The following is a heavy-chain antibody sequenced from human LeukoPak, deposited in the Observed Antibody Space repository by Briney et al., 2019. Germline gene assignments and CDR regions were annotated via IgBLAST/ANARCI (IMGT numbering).Heavy chain of an antibody. CDR1: GFTFSNYA. CDR3: AENGGNPPGDY. J-gene: IGHJ4*02. CDR2: ISFSGDTT. V-gene: IGHV3-23*01. Sequence: PGGSLRLSCAASGFTFSNYAMAWVHQAPGKGLEWVSAISFSGDTTYYADSVKGRFTISRDNFKNTLYLQMNSLRAEDTAVYYCAENGGNPPGDYWGQGTLVTVSS. D-gene: IGHD4-23*01.